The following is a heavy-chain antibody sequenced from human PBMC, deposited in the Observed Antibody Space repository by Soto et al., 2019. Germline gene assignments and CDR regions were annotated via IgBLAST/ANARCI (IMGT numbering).Heavy chain of an antibody. CDR2: IIPILGIA. CDR1: GGTFSSYI. D-gene: IGHD3-10*01. CDR3: ARGSGSGSYAVDY. J-gene: IGHJ4*02. V-gene: IGHV1-69*02. Sequence: QVQLVQSGAEVKKPGSSVKVSCKASGGTFSSYIIIWVRQAPGQGLEWMGKIIPILGIANYAQQFQGRVTITADKSTSTAYMELSSLRSEDTAVYYCARGSGSGSYAVDYWGQGTLVTVSS.